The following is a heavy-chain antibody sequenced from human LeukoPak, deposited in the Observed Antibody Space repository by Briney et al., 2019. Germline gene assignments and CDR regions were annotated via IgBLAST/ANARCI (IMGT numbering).Heavy chain of an antibody. V-gene: IGHV4-59*01. CDR3: ARGLDARSAFDV. CDR1: GRSISSYY. D-gene: IGHD3-16*01. CDR2: IYYNGST. J-gene: IGHJ3*01. Sequence: PSETLSLTCTVSGRSISSYYWNWIRQPPGKGLEWIGYIYYNGSTNYNPSLKSRVTISVDTSKNQFSLKLTSVTSADTAVYYCARGLDARSAFDVWGQGTMVTVSS.